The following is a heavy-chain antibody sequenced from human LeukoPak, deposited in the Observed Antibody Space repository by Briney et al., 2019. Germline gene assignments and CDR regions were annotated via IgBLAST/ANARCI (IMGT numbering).Heavy chain of an antibody. CDR2: IYTSGST. CDR1: GGSFSGYY. J-gene: IGHJ3*02. V-gene: IGHV4-59*10. CDR3: ARATALLRGAFDI. D-gene: IGHD3-22*01. Sequence: KTSETLSLTCAAYGGSFSGYYWSWIRQPAGKGLEWIGRIYTSGSTNYNPSLKSRVTMSVDTSKDQFSLKLSSVTAADTAVYYCARATALLRGAFDIWGQGTMVTVSS.